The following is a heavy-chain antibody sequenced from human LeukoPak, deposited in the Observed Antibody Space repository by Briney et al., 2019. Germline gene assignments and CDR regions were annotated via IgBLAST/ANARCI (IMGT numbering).Heavy chain of an antibody. CDR3: ARVRTAYYPDY. V-gene: IGHV3-21*01. D-gene: IGHD3/OR15-3a*01. Sequence: PGGSLRLSCVASGFTFDTYTMNWVRQAPGKGLEWLSSISSKSGYIHYDDSVKGRFIISRDIAKNSLSLQMNSLRAEDTAVYYCARVRTAYYPDYWGQGTLVTVSS. J-gene: IGHJ4*02. CDR2: ISSKSGYI. CDR1: GFTFDTYT.